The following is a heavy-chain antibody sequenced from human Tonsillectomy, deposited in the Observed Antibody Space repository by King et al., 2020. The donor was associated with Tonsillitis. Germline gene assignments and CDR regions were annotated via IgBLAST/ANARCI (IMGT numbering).Heavy chain of an antibody. J-gene: IGHJ6*03. D-gene: IGHD6-13*01. CDR1: GGSFSSYV. CDR2: IIPILGIA. Sequence: AQLVQSGAEVKKPGSSVKVSCKASGGSFSSYVINWVRQAPGQGLEWMGRIIPILGIANYAQKFQGRVTITADKSTSTAYMELSSLRSEDTAVYYCARPSAAGTYYMDVWGKGTTVTVSS. CDR3: ARPSAAGTYYMDV. V-gene: IGHV1-69*09.